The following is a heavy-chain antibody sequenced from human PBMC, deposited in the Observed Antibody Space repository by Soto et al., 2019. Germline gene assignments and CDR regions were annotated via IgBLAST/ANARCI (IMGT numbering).Heavy chain of an antibody. D-gene: IGHD3-3*01. J-gene: IGHJ5*02. V-gene: IGHV4-39*01. CDR1: GGSISSSSYY. CDR2: IYYSGST. Sequence: PSETLSLTCTVSGGSISSSSYYWGWIRQPPGKGLEWIGSIYYSGSTYYNPSLKSRVTISVDTSKNQFSLKLSSVTAADTAVYYCARKGPDYDFWSGPRGWFDPWGQGTPVTVS. CDR3: ARKGPDYDFWSGPRGWFDP.